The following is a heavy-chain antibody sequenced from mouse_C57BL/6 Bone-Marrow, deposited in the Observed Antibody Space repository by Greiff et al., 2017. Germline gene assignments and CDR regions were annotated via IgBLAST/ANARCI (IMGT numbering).Heavy chain of an antibody. CDR3: ARPYYSNYWYFDV. V-gene: IGHV1-55*01. CDR2: IDPGSGST. Sequence: QVQLQQPGAELVKPGASVKMSCKASGYTFTSYWLTWVKQRPGQGLEWIGDIDPGSGSTNYNEKFKSKATLTVDTSFSTAYMPLSSLTSEDSAVYYCARPYYSNYWYFDVWGTGTTVTGSS. CDR1: GYTFTSYW. J-gene: IGHJ1*03. D-gene: IGHD2-5*01.